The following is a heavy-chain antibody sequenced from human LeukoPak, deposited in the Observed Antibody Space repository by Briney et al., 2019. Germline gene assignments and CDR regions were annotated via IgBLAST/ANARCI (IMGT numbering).Heavy chain of an antibody. J-gene: IGHJ4*02. V-gene: IGHV3-33*01. CDR1: GFTFSSYG. Sequence: GGSLRLSCAASGFTFSSYGMHWVRQAPGKGLEWVAAIWYDGSNKYYADSVKGRFTISRDNSKNTLYLQVNSLGAEDTAVYYCARSFGEPSAFDYWGQGTLVSVSS. CDR2: IWYDGSNK. CDR3: ARSFGEPSAFDY. D-gene: IGHD3-10*01.